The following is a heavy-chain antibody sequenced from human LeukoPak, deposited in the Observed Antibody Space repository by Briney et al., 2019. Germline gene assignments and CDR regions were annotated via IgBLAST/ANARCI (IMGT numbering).Heavy chain of an antibody. CDR2: INPVDSDT. J-gene: IGHJ4*02. D-gene: IGHD2-15*01. Sequence: GDSLKISCKGSGYSFTNHWLGWVRQMPGKGLEWMGIINPVDSDTRYSPSFQGQVTISADTSISTAYLQWSSLKASDTAMYYCARRYCSGGTCYYFDYWGQGILVTVSS. CDR1: GYSFTNHW. V-gene: IGHV5-51*01. CDR3: ARRYCSGGTCYYFDY.